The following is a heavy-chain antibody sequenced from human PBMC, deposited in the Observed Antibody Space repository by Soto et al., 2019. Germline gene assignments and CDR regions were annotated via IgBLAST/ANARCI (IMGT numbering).Heavy chain of an antibody. Sequence: QVQLQESGPGLVKPSQTLSLTCTVSGGSISSGGYYWSWIRQHPGKGLEWIGYIYYSGSTYYNPSLKRRVTISVDTSKNQFSLKLSSVTAADTAVYYCARVLVEPSSYGSLVGFDPWGQGTLVTVSS. CDR2: IYYSGST. J-gene: IGHJ5*02. D-gene: IGHD1-26*01. V-gene: IGHV4-31*03. CDR3: ARVLVEPSSYGSLVGFDP. CDR1: GGSISSGGYY.